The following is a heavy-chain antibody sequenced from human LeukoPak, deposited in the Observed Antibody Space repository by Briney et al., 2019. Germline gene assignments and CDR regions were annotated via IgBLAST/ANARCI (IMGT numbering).Heavy chain of an antibody. Sequence: ASVTLSCKASGYTFTGNYLHWMRQLPGQGLEREGWIYTKSGGTKQAQEYQGRVTMTRDTSITTAYMELNRLRSDDMAIYYCVRSANNCFDFWGQGTLVTVSS. CDR2: IYTKSGGT. CDR1: GYTFTGNY. CDR3: VRSANNCFDF. J-gene: IGHJ4*02. V-gene: IGHV1-2*02. D-gene: IGHD5-24*01.